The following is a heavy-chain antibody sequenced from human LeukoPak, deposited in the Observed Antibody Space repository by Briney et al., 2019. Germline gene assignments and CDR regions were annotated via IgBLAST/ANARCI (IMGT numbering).Heavy chain of an antibody. D-gene: IGHD3-16*01. J-gene: IGHJ4*02. V-gene: IGHV3-23*01. CDR3: AKEGSRRRFDFDS. CDR1: GFTFINFA. CDR2: AGTATAT. Sequence: GGSLRLACAASGFTFINFAISWFRQAPGRVLEWVSAAGTATATSYADSVKGRFTISRDNSKNTLYLQMNSLGAEDTAVYYCAKEGSRRRFDFDSWGRGTLVTVSS.